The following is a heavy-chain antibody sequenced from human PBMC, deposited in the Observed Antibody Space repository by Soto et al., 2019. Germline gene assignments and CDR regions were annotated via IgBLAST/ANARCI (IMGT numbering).Heavy chain of an antibody. V-gene: IGHV4-39*01. CDR2: IYYSGST. Sequence: SQTLSLTCTVSGGSISSSSYYWGWIRQPPGKGLEWIGSIYYSGSTYYNPSLKSRVTISVDTSKNQFSLKLSSVTAADTAVYYCARHVSGWELLNNWFDPWGQGTLVTVSS. D-gene: IGHD1-26*01. J-gene: IGHJ5*02. CDR3: ARHVSGWELLNNWFDP. CDR1: GGSISSSSYY.